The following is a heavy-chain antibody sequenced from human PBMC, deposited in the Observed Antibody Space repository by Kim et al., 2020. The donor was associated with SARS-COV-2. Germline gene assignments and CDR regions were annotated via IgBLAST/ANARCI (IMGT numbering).Heavy chain of an antibody. CDR3: ARVHDDY. Sequence: SETLSLTCAVYGGSFSGYYWSWIRQPPGKGLEWIGEINHSGSTNYNPSLKSRVTISVDTSKNQFSLKLSSVTAADTAVYYCARVHDDYWGQGTLVTVSS. J-gene: IGHJ4*02. V-gene: IGHV4-34*01. CDR1: GGSFSGYY. CDR2: INHSGST.